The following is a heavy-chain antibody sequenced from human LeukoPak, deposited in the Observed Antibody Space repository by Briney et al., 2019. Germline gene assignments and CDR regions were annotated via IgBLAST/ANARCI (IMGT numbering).Heavy chain of an antibody. CDR2: IKQDGSEK. Sequence: PGGSLRLSCAASGFTFSGYWMSWVRQAPGKGLEWVASIKQDGSEKYYVDSVKGRFAISRDNAKESLYLQMNSLRAEDTAAYYCARERGSPDLFDPWGQGTLVTVSS. CDR1: GFTFSGYW. CDR3: ARERGSPDLFDP. D-gene: IGHD1-14*01. V-gene: IGHV3-7*01. J-gene: IGHJ5*02.